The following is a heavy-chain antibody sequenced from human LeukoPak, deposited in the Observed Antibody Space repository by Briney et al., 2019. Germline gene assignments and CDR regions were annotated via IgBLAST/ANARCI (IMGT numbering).Heavy chain of an antibody. D-gene: IGHD1-1*01. CDR3: ARAGRWVQVLDY. V-gene: IGHV4-39*07. CDR1: GGSISSGSYY. Sequence: SETLSLTCTVSGGSISSGSYYWGWIRLPPGKGLEWIGSIYHSGNTYYNPSLRSRVTISVDTSNNQFSLKLRSVTAADTALYYCARAGRWVQVLDYWGQGTLVTVSS. CDR2: IYHSGNT. J-gene: IGHJ4*02.